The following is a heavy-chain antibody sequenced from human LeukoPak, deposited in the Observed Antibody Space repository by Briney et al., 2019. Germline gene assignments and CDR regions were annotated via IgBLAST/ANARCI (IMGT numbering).Heavy chain of an antibody. CDR1: GYTLTELS. CDR2: FDPEDGET. CDR3: ATGVPRVNWGSGDY. D-gene: IGHD7-27*01. V-gene: IGHV1-24*01. J-gene: IGHJ4*02. Sequence: GASVKVSCKVSGYTLTELSMHWVRPAPGKGLEWMGGFDPEDGETIYAQKFQGRVTMTEDTSTDTAYMELSSLRSEDTAVYYCATGVPRVNWGSGDYWGQGTLVTVSS.